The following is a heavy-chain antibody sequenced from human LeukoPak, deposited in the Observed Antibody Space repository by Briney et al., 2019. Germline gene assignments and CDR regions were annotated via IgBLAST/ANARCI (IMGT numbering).Heavy chain of an antibody. CDR2: INHSGST. J-gene: IGHJ4*02. V-gene: IGHV4-34*01. D-gene: IGHD1-26*01. Sequence: SETLSLTRAVYGGSFSGYYWSWIRQPPGKGLEWIGEINHSGSTNYNPSLKSRVTISVDTSKNQFSLKLSSVTAADTAVYYCARRRLGAIYDYWGQGTLVTVSS. CDR3: ARRRLGAIYDY. CDR1: GGSFSGYY.